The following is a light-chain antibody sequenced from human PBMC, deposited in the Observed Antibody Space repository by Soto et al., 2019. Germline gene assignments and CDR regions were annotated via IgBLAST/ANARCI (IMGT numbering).Light chain of an antibody. CDR2: GAS. CDR1: QSFTSNY. Sequence: VMTQSPATVSVSLGERATLSCRASQSFTSNYLAWYQQKPGQAPRLLIYGASRRATGVPDRFIGSGSGTDFTLTISRLEPEDFAVYYCQHYITSLTTFGQGTKVDIK. CDR3: QHYITSLTT. J-gene: IGKJ1*01. V-gene: IGKV3-20*01.